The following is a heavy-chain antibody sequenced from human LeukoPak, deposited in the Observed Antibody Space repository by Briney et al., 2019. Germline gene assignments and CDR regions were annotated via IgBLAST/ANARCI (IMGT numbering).Heavy chain of an antibody. CDR1: GYTFTSYD. CDR2: MKPNSGNT. J-gene: IGHJ3*02. Sequence: GASVKVSCKASGYTFTSYDINWVRQATGQGLEWMGWMKPNSGNTGYAQKFQGRVTITRNTSISTAYMELSSLRSEDTAVYYCARVGPITMVRKNAFDIWGQGTMVTVSS. D-gene: IGHD3-10*01. V-gene: IGHV1-8*03. CDR3: ARVGPITMVRKNAFDI.